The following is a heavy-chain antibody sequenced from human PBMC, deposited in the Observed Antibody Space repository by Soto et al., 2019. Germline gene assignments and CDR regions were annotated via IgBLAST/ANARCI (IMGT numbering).Heavy chain of an antibody. CDR3: ARHEGSSSSGYYDY. J-gene: IGHJ4*02. Sequence: GESLKISCKGSGYSFTNDWIAWVRQMPGKGLEWMGIIYPGDSDTRYSPSFQGQVTISADKSISTAYLQWSSLKASDTAMYYCARHEGSSSSGYYDYWGQGTLVTVSS. CDR2: IYPGDSDT. CDR1: GYSFTNDW. D-gene: IGHD3-22*01. V-gene: IGHV5-51*01.